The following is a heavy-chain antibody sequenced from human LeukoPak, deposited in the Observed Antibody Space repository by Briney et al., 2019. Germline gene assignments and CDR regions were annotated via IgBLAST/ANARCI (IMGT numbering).Heavy chain of an antibody. V-gene: IGHV5-51*01. J-gene: IGHJ4*02. CDR2: IYLGDSDT. CDR3: ARLSSRILTGYYLGGYFDY. Sequence: GESLKISCKGSGYSFTSYWIGWVRQMPGKGLEWMGIIYLGDSDTRYSPSFQGQVTISADKSISTAYLQWSSLKASDTAMYYCARLSSRILTGYYLGGYFDYWGQGTLVTVSS. D-gene: IGHD3-9*01. CDR1: GYSFTSYW.